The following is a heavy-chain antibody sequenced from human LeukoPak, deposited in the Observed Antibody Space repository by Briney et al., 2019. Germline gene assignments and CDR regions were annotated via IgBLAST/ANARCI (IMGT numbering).Heavy chain of an antibody. CDR3: AKVAHYYYGSESYYFFEH. Sequence: PGGSLRLSCAASGFTFGDYSMNWVRHPPGKGLEWVANIKQDGTEKYYVDSVKGRFTISRDNAKNSLYLQMNSLRVEDTATYYCAKVAHYYYGSESYYFFEHWGQGTPVTASS. CDR2: IKQDGTEK. D-gene: IGHD3-10*01. CDR1: GFTFGDYS. V-gene: IGHV3-7*01. J-gene: IGHJ4*02.